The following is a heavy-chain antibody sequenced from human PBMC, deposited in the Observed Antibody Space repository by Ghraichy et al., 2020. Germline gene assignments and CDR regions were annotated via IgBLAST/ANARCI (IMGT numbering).Heavy chain of an antibody. Sequence: SLNISCAASGFTFSSYGMHWVRQAPGKGLEWVAVISYDGTNKYYADSVKGRFTFSRDNSKNTLYLQMNSLRAEDTAVYYCARDLEGYGDHEFGYWGQGTLVTVSS. CDR3: ARDLEGYGDHEFGY. V-gene: IGHV3-30*03. J-gene: IGHJ4*02. CDR1: GFTFSSYG. D-gene: IGHD4-17*01. CDR2: ISYDGTNK.